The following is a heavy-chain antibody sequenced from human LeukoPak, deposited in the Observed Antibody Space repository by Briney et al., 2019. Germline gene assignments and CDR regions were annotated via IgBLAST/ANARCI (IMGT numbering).Heavy chain of an antibody. CDR2: ISGSGGST. V-gene: IGHV3-23*01. CDR1: GFTFSSYG. J-gene: IGHJ6*03. Sequence: PGGSLRLSCAASGFTFSSYGMSWVRQAPGKGLEWVSAISGSGGSTYYADSVKGRFTISRDNSKNTLYLQMNSLRAEDTAVYYCARDLYGYCSSTSCYGGYYYYYMDVWGKGTTVTVSS. D-gene: IGHD2-2*01. CDR3: ARDLYGYCSSTSCYGGYYYYYMDV.